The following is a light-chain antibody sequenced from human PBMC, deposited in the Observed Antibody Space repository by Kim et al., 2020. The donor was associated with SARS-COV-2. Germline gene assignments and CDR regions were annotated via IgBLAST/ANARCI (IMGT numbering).Light chain of an antibody. CDR2: RHD. V-gene: IGLV3-1*01. J-gene: IGLJ2*01. Sequence: SFELTQPPSLSVFPGQTATITCFGDKLGGKFVSWYQQRPGKSPLLVIYRHDKRASNIPERFSGSNSGNTATLTISGTQTLDEADYYCQTWASGTVVFGGGPQLTAL. CDR1: KLGGKF. CDR3: QTWASGTVV.